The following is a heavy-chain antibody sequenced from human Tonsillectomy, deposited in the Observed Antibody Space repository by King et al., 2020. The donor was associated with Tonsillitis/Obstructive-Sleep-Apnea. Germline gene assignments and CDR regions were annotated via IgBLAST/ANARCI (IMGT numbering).Heavy chain of an antibody. CDR2: IWSDGSNK. V-gene: IGHV3-33*01. J-gene: IGHJ4*02. CDR1: GFTLSNYG. D-gene: IGHD1-26*01. CDR3: ARVGVGAT. Sequence: VQLVESGGGVVQPGRSLRLPCAASGFTLSNYGMHWVRQAPGKGLEWVAFIWSDGSNKYYADSVKGRFTISSDNSKNTLYLQMYSLRAEDTAVYYCARVGVGATWGQGTLVTVSS.